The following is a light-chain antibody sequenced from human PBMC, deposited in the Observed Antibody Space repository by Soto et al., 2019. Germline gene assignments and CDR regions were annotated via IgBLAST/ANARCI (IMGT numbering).Light chain of an antibody. CDR1: TTDIGGYSY. CDR2: EVY. Sequence: QSALPQPASVSGSPGQSITISCSGTTTDIGGYSYVSWYQQHPGKAPKLIIYEVYNRPSGVSNRFSGSKSGSTASLTISGLQAEDEAEYYCSSYTSSTTLVFGGGTQLTVL. V-gene: IGLV2-14*01. J-gene: IGLJ3*02. CDR3: SSYTSSTTLV.